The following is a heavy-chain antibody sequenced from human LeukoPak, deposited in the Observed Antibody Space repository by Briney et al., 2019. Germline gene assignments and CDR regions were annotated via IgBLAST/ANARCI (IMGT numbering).Heavy chain of an antibody. CDR3: ARTPTYYYYGMDV. J-gene: IGHJ6*02. Sequence: SETLSLTCTVSGGSISSGDYYWSWIRQHPGKGLEWIGYIYYSGSTYYNPSLKSRVTISVDTSKNQFSLKLSSVTAADTAVYYCARTPTYYYYGMDVWGQGTTVTVSS. CDR2: IYYSGST. V-gene: IGHV4-31*03. CDR1: GGSISSGDYY.